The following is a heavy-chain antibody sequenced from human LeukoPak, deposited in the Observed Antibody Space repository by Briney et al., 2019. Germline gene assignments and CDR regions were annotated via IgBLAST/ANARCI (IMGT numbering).Heavy chain of an antibody. J-gene: IGHJ4*02. CDR2: INSAGNFI. V-gene: IGHV3-21*01. D-gene: IGHD2-15*01. CDR3: AKGGCSGGSCYADY. Sequence: GGSLRLSCTASEVTIGSNNMNWVRQAPGKGLEWVSSINSAGNFIFYTDSVRGRFPVSRDNAKNSLYLQMNSLRAEDTAVYYCAKGGCSGGSCYADYWGQGTLVTVSS. CDR1: EVTIGSNN.